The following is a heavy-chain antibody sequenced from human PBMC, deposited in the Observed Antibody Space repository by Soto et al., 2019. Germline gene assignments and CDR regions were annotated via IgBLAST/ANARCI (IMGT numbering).Heavy chain of an antibody. J-gene: IGHJ4*02. CDR2: IIPILGIA. D-gene: IGHD1-7*01. CDR3: ARVDLDPYNWNYPGFDY. Sequence: QVQLVQSGAEVKKPGSSVKVSCKASGGTFSSYTISWVRQAPGQGLEWMGRIIPILGIANYAQKFQGRVTITADKSTSTDYMELSSLRSEDTAVYYCARVDLDPYNWNYPGFDYWGQGTLVTVSS. CDR1: GGTFSSYT. V-gene: IGHV1-69*02.